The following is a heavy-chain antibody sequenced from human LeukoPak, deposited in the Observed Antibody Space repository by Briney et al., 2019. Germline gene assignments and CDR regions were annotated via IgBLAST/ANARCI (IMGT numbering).Heavy chain of an antibody. V-gene: IGHV6-1*01. Sequence: SQTLSLTCAISGDSVSSNSAAWNWIRQSPSRDLKWLGSTYFRSTWYVDYAVSVKSRITINPDTSKNQFSLQLNSVTPEDTAVYYCAREVPDYDILTGLGRVDYWGQGTLVTVSS. CDR1: GDSVSSNSAA. CDR2: TYFRSTWYV. CDR3: AREVPDYDILTGLGRVDY. J-gene: IGHJ4*02. D-gene: IGHD3-9*01.